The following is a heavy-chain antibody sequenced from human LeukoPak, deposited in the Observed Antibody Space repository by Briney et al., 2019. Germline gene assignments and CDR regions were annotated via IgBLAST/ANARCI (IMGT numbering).Heavy chain of an antibody. Sequence: GGSLRLSCAASGFIFSDYYMTWIRQAPGKGLEWLSHISGSGSTTYYADSARGRFTISRDNSKNTLYLQMNNLGAEDTALYYCAKDVVAFWSGYTYYFDYWGQGTLVTVSS. CDR3: AKDVVAFWSGYTYYFDY. CDR1: GFIFSDYY. J-gene: IGHJ4*02. V-gene: IGHV3-23*01. CDR2: ISGSGSTT. D-gene: IGHD3-3*01.